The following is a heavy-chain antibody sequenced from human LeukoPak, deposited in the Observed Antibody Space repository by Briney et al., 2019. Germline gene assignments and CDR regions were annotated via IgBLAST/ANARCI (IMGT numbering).Heavy chain of an antibody. Sequence: LVKVSCKASGGTFSSYAISWVRQAPGQGLEWMGGIVPIFGTANYAQKFQGRVTITADESTSTAYMELSSLRSEDTAVYYCASLNNLWFGESFGYFDYWGQGTLVTVSS. CDR3: ASLNNLWFGESFGYFDY. CDR1: GGTFSSYA. J-gene: IGHJ4*02. CDR2: IVPIFGTA. V-gene: IGHV1-69*13. D-gene: IGHD3-10*01.